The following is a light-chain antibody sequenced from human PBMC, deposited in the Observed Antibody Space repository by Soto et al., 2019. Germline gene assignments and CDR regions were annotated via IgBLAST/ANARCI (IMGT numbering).Light chain of an antibody. CDR2: DAS. V-gene: IGKV1-5*01. CDR3: QNYNSAPLT. Sequence: DIQMTQSPSTLSASVGDRVTITCRASQSISSWLAWYQQKPGKAPKLLIYDASNLEAGVPSRFRGSGSGTDFTFTISRLQPEDVATYYCQNYNSAPLTFGGGTKVDSK. CDR1: QSISSW. J-gene: IGKJ4*01.